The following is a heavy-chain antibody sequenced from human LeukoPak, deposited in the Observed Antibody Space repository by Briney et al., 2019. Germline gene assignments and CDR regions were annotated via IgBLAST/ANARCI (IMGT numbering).Heavy chain of an antibody. CDR2: IKQDGSEK. V-gene: IGHV3-7*01. Sequence: GSLRLSCAASGFTFSSYWMSWVRQAPGKGLEWVANIKQDGSEKYYVDSVKGRFTISRDNAKNSLYLQMNSLRAEDTAVYYCARFYEYCSGGSCYSKTFDYWGQGTLVTVSS. D-gene: IGHD2-15*01. CDR3: ARFYEYCSGGSCYSKTFDY. CDR1: GFTFSSYW. J-gene: IGHJ4*02.